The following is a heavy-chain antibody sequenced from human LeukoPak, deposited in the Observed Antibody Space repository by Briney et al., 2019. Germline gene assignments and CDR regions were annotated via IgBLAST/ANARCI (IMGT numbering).Heavy chain of an antibody. CDR1: GFTFSSYA. CDR2: ITVSGTTT. Sequence: PGGSLRLSCAASGFTFSSYAMTWVRQAPGKGLEWVSTITVSGTTTYYADSVKGRFTISRDNSKNTLYLHMNSLRAEDTAVYYCAKEKPASGWYSPLDYWGQGTLFTVPS. CDR3: AKEKPASGWYSPLDY. D-gene: IGHD6-19*01. J-gene: IGHJ4*02. V-gene: IGHV3-23*01.